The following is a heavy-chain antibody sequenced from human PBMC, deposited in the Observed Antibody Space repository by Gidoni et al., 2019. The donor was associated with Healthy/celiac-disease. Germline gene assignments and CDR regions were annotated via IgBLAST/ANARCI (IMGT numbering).Heavy chain of an antibody. CDR2: ISSNGGSA. V-gene: IGHV3-64D*06. CDR3: VRGYCSSTSCLGYFDY. D-gene: IGHD2-2*01. CDR1: GFTFSSYA. J-gene: IGHJ4*02. Sequence: EVQLVESGGGLVQPGGSLGLSCSASGFTFSSYAMHWVRQAPGKGLEYVSAISSNGGSAYYADSVKGRFAISRDNSKNTLYLQMSSLRAEDTAVYYCVRGYCSSTSCLGYFDYWGQGTLVTVSS.